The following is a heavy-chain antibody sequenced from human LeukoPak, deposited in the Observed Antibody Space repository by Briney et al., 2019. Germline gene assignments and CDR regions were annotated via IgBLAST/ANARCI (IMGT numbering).Heavy chain of an antibody. CDR1: GFTFTDHY. Sequence: ASAKVSCKASGFTFTDHYMHWVRQVPGQGLEWMGWINGNSGATFYAQKFQDRITVTRDKSISTMYLELNRLTTDDTAVYYCVRDFDWGPDYWGQGTLVAVSS. J-gene: IGHJ4*02. V-gene: IGHV1-2*02. CDR2: INGNSGAT. CDR3: VRDFDWGPDY. D-gene: IGHD3-9*01.